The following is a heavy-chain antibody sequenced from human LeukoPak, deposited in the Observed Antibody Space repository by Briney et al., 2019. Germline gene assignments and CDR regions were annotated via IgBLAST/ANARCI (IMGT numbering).Heavy chain of an antibody. J-gene: IGHJ4*02. CDR1: GGSVSDYY. V-gene: IGHV4-59*02. CDR3: ASRKLGNDY. D-gene: IGHD7-27*01. Sequence: SETLSLTCTISGGSVSDYYWSWIRQSPGKGLEWIGYIYHTGSTSYSPSLKSRVTISSDTSQNQFSLKLSSVTAADTAVYYCASRKLGNDYWGQGTLVTVSS. CDR2: IYHTGST.